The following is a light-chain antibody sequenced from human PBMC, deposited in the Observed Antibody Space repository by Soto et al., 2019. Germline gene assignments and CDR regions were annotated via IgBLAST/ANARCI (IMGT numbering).Light chain of an antibody. J-gene: IGLJ2*01. CDR2: SNN. CDR1: SSNIGTNY. Sequence: SVLTQPPSASGTPGQRVTISCSGSSSNIGTNYVYWYQQLPGTAPKLLIYSNNQRPSGVPDRFSGSKSGTSASLAISGLRSEDEADYYCAAWDDSLRGPVFGGGTKLTVL. V-gene: IGLV1-47*02. CDR3: AAWDDSLRGPV.